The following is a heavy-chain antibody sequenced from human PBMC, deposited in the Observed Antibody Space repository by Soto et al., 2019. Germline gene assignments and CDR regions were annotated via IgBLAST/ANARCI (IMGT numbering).Heavy chain of an antibody. CDR3: AGGHRSGHPFFDS. V-gene: IGHV4-34*01. J-gene: IGHJ4*02. CDR2: INHSGIT. CDR1: GGSFSGYY. D-gene: IGHD6-19*01. Sequence: QVRLRQWGAGLLKPSETLSLTCAVFGGSFSGYYWTWIRQSPGKGLEWIGEINHSGITDYSPSFKSRVSISVDTSKNQFSRRLNSVTAADTSVYFWAGGHRSGHPFFDSWGQGILVTVSS.